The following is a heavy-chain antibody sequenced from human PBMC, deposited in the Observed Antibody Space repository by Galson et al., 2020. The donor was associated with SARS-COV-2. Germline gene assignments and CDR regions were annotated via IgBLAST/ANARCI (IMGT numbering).Heavy chain of an antibody. V-gene: IGHV3-7*03. J-gene: IGHJ4*02. Sequence: GGSLRLSCAASGFTFSSYWMSWVRQAPGKGLEWVANIKPDGSEKYYVDSVKGRFTISRDNAKNSLYLQMNSLRAEDTAVYYCARGVCSGGSCYSGVVDYWGQGTLVTVSS. D-gene: IGHD2-15*01. CDR1: GFTFSSYW. CDR3: ARGVCSGGSCYSGVVDY. CDR2: IKPDGSEK.